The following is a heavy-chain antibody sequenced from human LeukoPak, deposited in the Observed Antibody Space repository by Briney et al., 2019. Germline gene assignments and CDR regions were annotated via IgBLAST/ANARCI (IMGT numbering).Heavy chain of an antibody. Sequence: GGSLRLSCAASGFTFSYYTMSWVHQAPGKGLEWVSSISSTGSSIYYADSVKGRFTISRDNAKNSLYLQMSSPRVEDTAVYYCARDDVAWNDVHWFDPWGQGTLVTVSS. CDR2: ISSTGSSI. CDR1: GFTFSYYT. J-gene: IGHJ5*02. V-gene: IGHV3-21*01. CDR3: ARDDVAWNDVHWFDP. D-gene: IGHD1-1*01.